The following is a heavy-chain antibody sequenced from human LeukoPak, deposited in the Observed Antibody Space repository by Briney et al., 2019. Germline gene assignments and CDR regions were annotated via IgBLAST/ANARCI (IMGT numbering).Heavy chain of an antibody. CDR3: ATIGGYGSGSYYMRAFDY. D-gene: IGHD3-10*01. Sequence: SETLSLTCAVYGGSFSGYYWSWIRQPPGKGLEWIGEINHSGSTNYNPSLKSRVTISVDTSKNQFSLKLSSVTAADTAVYYCATIGGYGSGSYYMRAFDYWGQGTLATVSS. V-gene: IGHV4-34*01. CDR1: GGSFSGYY. J-gene: IGHJ4*02. CDR2: INHSGST.